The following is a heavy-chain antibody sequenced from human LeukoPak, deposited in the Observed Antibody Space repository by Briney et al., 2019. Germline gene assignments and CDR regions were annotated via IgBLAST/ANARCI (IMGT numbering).Heavy chain of an antibody. Sequence: PGGSLRLSCAASGFTFSSYSMSWDRQAPGKGLEWVANIKKDGSEKYYVDSVKGRFTISRDNAKNSLYLQMNSLRAEDAAVYYCARQNIAAAGKDYWGQGTLVTVSS. CDR3: ARQNIAAAGKDY. D-gene: IGHD6-13*01. CDR2: IKKDGSEK. CDR1: GFTFSSYS. J-gene: IGHJ4*02. V-gene: IGHV3-7*01.